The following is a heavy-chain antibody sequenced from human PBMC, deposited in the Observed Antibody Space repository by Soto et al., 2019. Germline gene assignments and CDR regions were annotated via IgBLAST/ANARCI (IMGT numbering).Heavy chain of an antibody. J-gene: IGHJ4*02. CDR3: ARGTSIMTTVIPGALYY. Sequence: QVQLQQWGAGLLKPSETLSLTCAVYGGSFSGYYWSWIRQPPGKGLEWIGEINDSGSTNYNPSLKSRVTISVDPSNNQFSLKLSSVTAADTAVYYCARGTSIMTTVIPGALYYWGQGTLVTVSS. CDR1: GGSFSGYY. D-gene: IGHD4-17*01. CDR2: INDSGST. V-gene: IGHV4-34*01.